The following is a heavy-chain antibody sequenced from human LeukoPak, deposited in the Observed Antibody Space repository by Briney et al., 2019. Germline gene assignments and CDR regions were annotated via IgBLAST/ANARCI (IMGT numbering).Heavy chain of an antibody. V-gene: IGHV4-61*02. CDR2: IYTSGST. Sequence: SQTLSLTCTVSGGSISSGSYYWSWIRQPAGKGLEWIGRIYTSGSTNYNPSLKSRVTKSVDTYKNQFSLKLSSVTAADTAVYYCARERSSTWPDYDFWGGYYTGIMGAFDIWGQGTMVTVSS. CDR1: GGSISSGSYY. J-gene: IGHJ3*02. CDR3: ARERSSTWPDYDFWGGYYTGIMGAFDI. D-gene: IGHD3-3*01.